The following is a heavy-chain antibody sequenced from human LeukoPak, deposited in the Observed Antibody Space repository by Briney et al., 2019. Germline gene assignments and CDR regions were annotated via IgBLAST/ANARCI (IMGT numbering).Heavy chain of an antibody. CDR1: GFTFGTHS. D-gene: IGHD2-2*01. CDR2: ISGSGDRT. CDR3: AKYCVTTTCYERLFDF. J-gene: IGHJ4*02. Sequence: PGGSLRLSCATSGFTFGTHSMSWVRQAPGKGLEWVSGISGSGDRTHYADSVKGRFTISRDNSKNTVTLQMNGLTVDDTAVYYCAKYCVTTTCYERLFDFWGQGTLVTVSS. V-gene: IGHV3-23*01.